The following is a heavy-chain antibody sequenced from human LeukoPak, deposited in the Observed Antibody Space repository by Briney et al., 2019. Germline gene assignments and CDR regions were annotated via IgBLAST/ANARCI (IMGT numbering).Heavy chain of an antibody. J-gene: IGHJ4*02. CDR3: ARDPTNTSGRYAYFDS. D-gene: IGHD6-19*01. V-gene: IGHV1-18*01. CDR1: GYTFTHHG. CDR2: ISCYNGDT. Sequence: ASVKVSCKASGYTFTHHGISWVRQAPGQGLEWMTWISCYNGDTHYAQKFQGRVTLTTDTSTSTAYMELRSLRSDDTAVYYCARDPTNTSGRYAYFDSWGQGTLVTVSS.